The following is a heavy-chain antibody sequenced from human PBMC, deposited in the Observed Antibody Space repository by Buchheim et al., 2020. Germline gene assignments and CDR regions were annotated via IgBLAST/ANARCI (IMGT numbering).Heavy chain of an antibody. CDR1: GYNFPTYW. Sequence: EVQLVQSGAEVKKPGESLKISCKDSGYNFPTYWIGWVRQVPGKGLECMGLIYPDDSDTRYNPSFQGQVTISADRSISITYLQWSSLRASDTAMYYCARLSRDCSGDTCYSDYFDYWGQGTL. D-gene: IGHD2-15*01. CDR3: ARLSRDCSGDTCYSDYFDY. V-gene: IGHV5-51*01. CDR2: IYPDDSDT. J-gene: IGHJ4*02.